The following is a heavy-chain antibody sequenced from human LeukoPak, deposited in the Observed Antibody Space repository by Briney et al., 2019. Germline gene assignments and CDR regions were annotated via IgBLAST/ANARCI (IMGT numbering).Heavy chain of an antibody. Sequence: PSETLSLTCTVSGGSISSYYWSWIRQPPGKGLEWIGYIYYSGSTNYNPSLKSRVTISVDTSKNQFSLKLSSVTAADTAVYYCARHSGRGYSYGRYYHYGMDVWGQGTTVTVSS. CDR3: ARHSGRGYSYGRYYHYGMDV. J-gene: IGHJ6*02. CDR1: GGSISSYY. CDR2: IYYSGST. D-gene: IGHD5-18*01. V-gene: IGHV4-59*08.